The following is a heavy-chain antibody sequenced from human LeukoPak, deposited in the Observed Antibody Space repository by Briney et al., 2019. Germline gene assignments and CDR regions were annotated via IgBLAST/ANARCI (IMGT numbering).Heavy chain of an antibody. CDR3: ARGDYGDRLDAFDI. CDR2: INHSGST. D-gene: IGHD4-17*01. V-gene: IGHV4-34*01. Sequence: SETLSLTCAVYGGSFSGYYWSWIRQPPGKGLEWIGEINHSGSTNYNPSLKSRVTISVDTSKNQFSLKLSSVTAADTAVYYCARGDYGDRLDAFDIWGQGTMVTVSS. J-gene: IGHJ3*02. CDR1: GGSFSGYY.